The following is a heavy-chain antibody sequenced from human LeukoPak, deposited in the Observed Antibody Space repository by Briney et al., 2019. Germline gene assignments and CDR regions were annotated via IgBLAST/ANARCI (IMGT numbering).Heavy chain of an antibody. J-gene: IGHJ2*01. CDR3: ARRVLYWYFDL. CDR1: GFTFSSYA. V-gene: IGHV3-30-3*01. Sequence: GGSLRLSCAASGFTFSSYAMHWVRQAPGKGLEWVAVISYDGSNKYYADSVKGRFTISRDNSKNTLYLQMNSLRAEDTAVYYCARRVLYWYFDLWGRGTLVTVSS. CDR2: ISYDGSNK. D-gene: IGHD2-8*02.